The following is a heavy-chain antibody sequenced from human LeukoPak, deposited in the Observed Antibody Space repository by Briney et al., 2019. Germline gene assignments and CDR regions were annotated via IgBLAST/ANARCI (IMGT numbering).Heavy chain of an antibody. CDR1: GDSINSSDYY. J-gene: IGHJ4*02. D-gene: IGHD7-27*01. Sequence: SETLSLTCTVSGDSINSSDYYWDWIRQPPGEGLEWIATIYYSGSTYYKTSLKSRLTISVDSSKNQFSLKMNSVTVADTGVYYCARHGNWDPFDYWGQGTLVTVSS. CDR3: ARHGNWDPFDY. CDR2: IYYSGST. V-gene: IGHV4-39*01.